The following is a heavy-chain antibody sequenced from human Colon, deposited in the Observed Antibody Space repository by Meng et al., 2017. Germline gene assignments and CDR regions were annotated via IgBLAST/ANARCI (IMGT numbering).Heavy chain of an antibody. CDR3: ARTNYGDYNWFDP. Sequence: QVQRQESGPGLVKPYQTLSLTCTVSGGSISSGGFYWSWIRQHPGKGLEWIGYIYYSGSTYYNPSLRSRVAISIDTSKNQFSLKLTSVTAADTAVYFCARTNYGDYNWFDPWGQGTLVTVSS. V-gene: IGHV4-31*03. CDR1: GGSISSGGFY. D-gene: IGHD4-17*01. J-gene: IGHJ5*02. CDR2: IYYSGST.